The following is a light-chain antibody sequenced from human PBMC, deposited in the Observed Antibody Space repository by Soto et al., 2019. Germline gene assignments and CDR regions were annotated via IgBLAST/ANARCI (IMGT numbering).Light chain of an antibody. Sequence: EVVMRQSPATLSVSPGDRATLSCRAGQPLNNNVAWYQHKPGQAPRLLIYGTSTRATGISARFSGGGSGTEFTLTISSLQSEDFAVYYCQQYEKWPPSITFCQGTLLEIK. CDR2: GTS. CDR3: QQYEKWPPSIT. V-gene: IGKV3-15*01. J-gene: IGKJ5*01. CDR1: QPLNNN.